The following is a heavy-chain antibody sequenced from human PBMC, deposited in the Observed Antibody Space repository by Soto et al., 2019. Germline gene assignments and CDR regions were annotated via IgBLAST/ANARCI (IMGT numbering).Heavy chain of an antibody. V-gene: IGHV3-74*01. CDR1: GFTFSSYW. CDR2: INTDGSTT. Sequence: GGSLRLSCAASGFTFSSYWMHWVRQAPGKGLVWVSRINTDGSTTSYADSVKGRFTISRDNAKNTLYLQMNSLRAEDTALYYCTKDTFRPRDFWGQGTLVTGSS. CDR3: TKDTFRPRDF. D-gene: IGHD3-16*01. J-gene: IGHJ4*02.